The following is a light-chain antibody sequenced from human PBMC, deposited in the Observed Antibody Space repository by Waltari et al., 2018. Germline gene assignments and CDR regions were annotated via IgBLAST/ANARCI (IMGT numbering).Light chain of an antibody. CDR3: TSYTSSPSWV. Sequence: QSALTQPAPVSGSPGQATTISCPGTSMYVGGYKYVSWYQQQPGKAPKPMIYDVSKRPSGVSNRFSGSKSGNTASLTISGLQAEDEADYYCTSYTSSPSWVFGGGTKLTVL. V-gene: IGLV2-14*01. J-gene: IGLJ3*02. CDR1: SMYVGGYKY. CDR2: DVS.